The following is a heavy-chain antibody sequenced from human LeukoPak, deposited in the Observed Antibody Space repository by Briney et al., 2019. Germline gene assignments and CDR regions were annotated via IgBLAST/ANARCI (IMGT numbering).Heavy chain of an antibody. CDR2: IFYSENT. J-gene: IGHJ3*02. D-gene: IGHD3-22*01. CDR3: ARWNYYDIIRAFDI. V-gene: IGHV4-59*01. Sequence: SETLSLTCTVSGGSMSNYYWIWIRQPPGKGLEWIGYIFYSENTNYNPSLKSRVTISVDTSKNQFSLKLTSVTAAETAVYYCARWNYYDIIRAFDIWGQGTMVTVSS. CDR1: GGSMSNYY.